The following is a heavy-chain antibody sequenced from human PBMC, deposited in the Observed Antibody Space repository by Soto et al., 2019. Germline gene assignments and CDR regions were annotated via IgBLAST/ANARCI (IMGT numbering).Heavy chain of an antibody. Sequence: QVQLVESGGAVVKPGGSLRLSCAASGYTFIDYYMSWIREATGKGLEWISYIDTSGIKIYYADKVKGRFTITRDNAKNSLYLEMSSLTFEATAVYYFASLYLMISNCLSPVDYCGQETLVTVSS. CDR3: ASLYLMISNCLSPVDY. CDR1: GYTFIDYY. V-gene: IGHV3-11*01. CDR2: IDTSGIKI. J-gene: IGHJ4*02. D-gene: IGHD3-16*01.